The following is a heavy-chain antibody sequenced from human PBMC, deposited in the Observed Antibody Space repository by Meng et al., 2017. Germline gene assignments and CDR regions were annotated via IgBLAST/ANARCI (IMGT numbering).Heavy chain of an antibody. Sequence: GGSLRLSCAASGFTFNIYAMSWVRQAPGKGLEWVAAVSGTGGSTYYGDSVKGRFTISRDNSKKTLYLQMNSLRAEDTAKYYCAKDPREYFYDSSTFHPDYFDDWGQGTLVTVSS. D-gene: IGHD3-22*01. CDR3: AKDPREYFYDSSTFHPDYFDD. CDR2: VSGTGGST. J-gene: IGHJ4*02. CDR1: GFTFNIYA. V-gene: IGHV3-23*01.